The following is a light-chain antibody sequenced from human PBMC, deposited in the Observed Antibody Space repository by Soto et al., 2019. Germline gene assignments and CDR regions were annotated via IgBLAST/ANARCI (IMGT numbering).Light chain of an antibody. CDR1: TSNIGAGYE. CDR3: QSYDSSLSGVV. CDR2: GDN. V-gene: IGLV1-40*01. Sequence: QSVLTQPPSVSGAPGQRVTISCTGSTSNIGAGYEVHWYQQLPGTAPKLFISGDNNRPSGVPDRFSGSKSGTSASLAITGLQAEDEADYYCQSYDSSLSGVVFGGGTKLTVL. J-gene: IGLJ2*01.